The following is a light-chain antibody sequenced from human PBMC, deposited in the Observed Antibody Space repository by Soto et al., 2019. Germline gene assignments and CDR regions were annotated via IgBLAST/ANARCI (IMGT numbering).Light chain of an antibody. J-gene: IGKJ5*01. CDR2: KAS. V-gene: IGKV1-5*03. CDR1: QTISSW. CDR3: QQSYSTLFT. Sequence: DIQMTQSPSTLSGSVGDRVTITCRASQTISSWLAWYQQKPGKAPKLLIYKASTLKSGVPSRFSGSGSGTDFTLTISSPQPEDFATYYCQQSYSTLFTFGQGTRLEIK.